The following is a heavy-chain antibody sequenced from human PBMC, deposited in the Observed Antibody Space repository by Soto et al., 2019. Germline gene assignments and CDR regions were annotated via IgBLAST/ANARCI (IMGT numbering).Heavy chain of an antibody. CDR3: SRTQESISGARNYYYYMAV. V-gene: IGHV4-59*08. J-gene: IGHJ6*03. Sequence: SETLSLTGRVSGSSFSSYYWSWIRQPPGKGLEWIGYIYYSGSTNYKPSLKNRVTISVDTSKNQFSLELTSVTAADTAVYFCSRTQESISGARNYYYYMAVWGKGTTVTVSS. D-gene: IGHD2-15*01. CDR2: IYYSGST. CDR1: GSSFSSYY.